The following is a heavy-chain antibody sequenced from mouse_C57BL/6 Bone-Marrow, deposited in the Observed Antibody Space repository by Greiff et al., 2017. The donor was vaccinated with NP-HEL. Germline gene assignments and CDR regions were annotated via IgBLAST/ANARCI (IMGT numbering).Heavy chain of an antibody. CDR1: GYSITSGYD. Sequence: DVQLQESGPGLVKPSQSLSLTCTVTGYSITSGYDWHWIRHFPGNKLEWMGYIRYSGSTNYNPSLKSRISITHDTSKNHFFLKLNSVTTEDTSTYYCAREGDYYCSSYAAFWYFDVWGTGTTVTVSS. V-gene: IGHV3-1*01. J-gene: IGHJ1*03. D-gene: IGHD1-1*01. CDR3: AREGDYYCSSYAAFWYFDV. CDR2: IRYSGST.